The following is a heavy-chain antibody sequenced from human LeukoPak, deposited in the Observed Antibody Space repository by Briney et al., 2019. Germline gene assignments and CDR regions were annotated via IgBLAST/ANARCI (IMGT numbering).Heavy chain of an antibody. CDR1: GFTFSTYN. CDR2: ITSSSAYT. CDR3: ARDLCITMVRGVIITGLSYYYYMDV. V-gene: IGHV3-21*01. D-gene: IGHD3-10*01. Sequence: GGSLRLSCAASGFTFSTYNMNWVRQTPGKGLEWVSSITSSSAYTFYADSVRGRFTISRDNAKSSLYLQMNSLRADDTAVYYCARDLCITMVRGVIITGLSYYYYMDVWGKGTTVTISS. J-gene: IGHJ6*03.